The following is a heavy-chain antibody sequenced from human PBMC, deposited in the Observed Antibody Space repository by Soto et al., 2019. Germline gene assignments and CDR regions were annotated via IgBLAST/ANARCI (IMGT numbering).Heavy chain of an antibody. V-gene: IGHV3-11*05. J-gene: IGHJ4*02. CDR3: ATSALVFGY. D-gene: IGHD3-16*02. Sequence: QVQLVESGGGLVKPGGSLRLSCAVSGFTFGDSYMSWIRQAPGKGLESISYISGTSADTNYADSVKGRFTISRDNAKKSLYLQMNNLRAEDTGTYYCATSALVFGYWGQGTLVTVSA. CDR2: ISGTSADT. CDR1: GFTFGDSY.